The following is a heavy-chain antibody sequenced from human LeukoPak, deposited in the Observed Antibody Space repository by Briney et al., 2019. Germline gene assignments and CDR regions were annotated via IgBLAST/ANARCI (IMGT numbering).Heavy chain of an antibody. V-gene: IGHV3-48*03. CDR2: IDSSGGTV. J-gene: IGHJ4*02. Sequence: GGSLRLSCVASGFTFSNYEMNWVRQAPGKGLEWVSYIDSSGGTVNFADSVKGRFTVSRDNAQNSLYLQMNSLRGDDTAVYYCARDAGSSAWSGGFDYWGQGALVTVSS. CDR3: ARDAGSSAWSGGFDY. D-gene: IGHD6-19*01. CDR1: GFTFSNYE.